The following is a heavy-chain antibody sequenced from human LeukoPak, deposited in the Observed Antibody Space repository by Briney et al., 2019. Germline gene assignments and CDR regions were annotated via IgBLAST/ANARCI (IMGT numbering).Heavy chain of an antibody. Sequence: PSETLSLTCTVSGGSISSYYWSWIRQPAGKGLEWIGRIYTSGSTNYNPSLKSRVTMSVDTSKNQFSLKPSSVTAADTAVYYCARDTLDYGDYVRGPYYFDYWGQGTLVTVSS. CDR1: GGSISSYY. V-gene: IGHV4-4*07. J-gene: IGHJ4*02. D-gene: IGHD4-17*01. CDR2: IYTSGST. CDR3: ARDTLDYGDYVRGPYYFDY.